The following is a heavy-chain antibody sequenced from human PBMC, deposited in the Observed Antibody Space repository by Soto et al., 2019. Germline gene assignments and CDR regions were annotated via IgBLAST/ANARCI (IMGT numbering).Heavy chain of an antibody. CDR1: GLTFNSYA. J-gene: IGHJ5*02. CDR2: ITNSGGST. CDR3: TKEHDYGYYGWFDP. D-gene: IGHD4-17*01. Sequence: GSLRLSCAASGLTFNSYAMTWVRQAPGKGLEWVSTITNSGGSTYYADSVKGRFTISRDNSKNTLYMQMTTLTAEGTAIYYCTKEHDYGYYGWFDPWGQGTLVTVSS. V-gene: IGHV3-23*01.